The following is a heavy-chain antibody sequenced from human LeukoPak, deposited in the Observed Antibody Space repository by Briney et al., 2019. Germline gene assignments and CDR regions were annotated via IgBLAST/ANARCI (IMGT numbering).Heavy chain of an antibody. CDR3: ARHGYASGSGYFDY. J-gene: IGHJ4*02. D-gene: IGHD3-10*01. Sequence: PSETLSLTCTVSGGSISSYYWSWIRQPPGKGLEWIGYIHYRGSTNYNPSLKSRVTISVDTSKNQFSLKLTSVTAADTAVYYCARHGYASGSGYFDYWGQGTLVTVSS. CDR2: IHYRGST. V-gene: IGHV4-59*08. CDR1: GGSISSYY.